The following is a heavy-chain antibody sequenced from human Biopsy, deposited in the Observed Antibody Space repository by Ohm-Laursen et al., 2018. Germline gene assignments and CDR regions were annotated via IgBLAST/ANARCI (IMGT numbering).Heavy chain of an antibody. D-gene: IGHD2/OR15-2a*01. Sequence: ASVKVSCKASGVTFDTYAFGWVRQAPGQGLEWMGGRIPYFNTIYYARNFQDRAVITADRSARTTDMQLSGLRPDDTAVYYCVGGQRDPPIGVTVPGDAFDLWGPGTMVTVSP. CDR2: RIPYFNTI. CDR1: GVTFDTYA. CDR3: VGGQRDPPIGVTVPGDAFDL. J-gene: IGHJ3*01. V-gene: IGHV1-69*13.